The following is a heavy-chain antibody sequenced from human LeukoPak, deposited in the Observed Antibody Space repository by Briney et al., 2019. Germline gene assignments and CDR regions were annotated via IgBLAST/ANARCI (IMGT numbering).Heavy chain of an antibody. V-gene: IGHV3-21*01. J-gene: IGHJ5*02. CDR1: GFTFSSYS. D-gene: IGHD3-3*01. CDR2: ISSSSSYI. CDR3: ARDPAISVFGVVKYGWFDP. Sequence: GGSLRLSCAASGFTFSSYSMNWVRQAPGKGLEWVSSISSSSSYIYYADSVKGRFTISRDNAKNSLYLQMNSLRAEDTAVYYCARDPAISVFGVVKYGWFDPWGQGTLVTVSS.